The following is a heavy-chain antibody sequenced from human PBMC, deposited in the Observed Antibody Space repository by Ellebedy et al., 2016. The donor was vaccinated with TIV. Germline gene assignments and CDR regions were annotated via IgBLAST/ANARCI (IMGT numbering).Heavy chain of an antibody. CDR1: GFPFNSYA. V-gene: IGHV3-23*01. D-gene: IGHD6-19*01. CDR2: ISHTGSRT. J-gene: IGHJ4*02. CDR3: AKGRGGGTDSSAPRYYFDS. Sequence: PGGSLRLSCAASGFPFNSYAMSWVRQAPGKGLEGVSTISHTGSRTYYTNSVEGRFIISRDNSKRTLYLQMNSLRAEDTAVYYCAKGRGGGTDSSAPRYYFDSWGLGTLVTVSS.